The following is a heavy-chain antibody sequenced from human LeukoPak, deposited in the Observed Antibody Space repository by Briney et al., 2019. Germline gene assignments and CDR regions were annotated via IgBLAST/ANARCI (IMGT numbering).Heavy chain of an antibody. D-gene: IGHD3-22*01. CDR2: MNQDGSEK. J-gene: IGHJ4*02. V-gene: IGHV3-7*03. CDR3: ARDRDSSDY. Sequence: PGRSLRLSCAASGFTFSSYWMSWVRQAPGKGLEWVANMNQDGSEKYYVDSVKGRFTISRDNAKNSLYLQMNSLRAEDTAVYYCARDRDSSDYWGQGTLVTVSS. CDR1: GFTFSSYW.